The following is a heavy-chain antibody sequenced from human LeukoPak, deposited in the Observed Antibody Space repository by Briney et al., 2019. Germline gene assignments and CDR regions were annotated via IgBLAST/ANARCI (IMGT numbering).Heavy chain of an antibody. CDR2: INHSGST. J-gene: IGHJ5*02. CDR1: GGSFSGHY. CDR3: ALGDYDFWSGYLKYNWFDP. D-gene: IGHD3-3*01. V-gene: IGHV4-34*01. Sequence: SETLSLTCAVYGGSFSGHYWSWIRQPPGKGLEWIGEINHSGSTNYNPSLKSRVTISVDTSKNQFSLKLSPVTAADTAVYYCALGDYDFWSGYLKYNWFDPWGQGTLVTVSS.